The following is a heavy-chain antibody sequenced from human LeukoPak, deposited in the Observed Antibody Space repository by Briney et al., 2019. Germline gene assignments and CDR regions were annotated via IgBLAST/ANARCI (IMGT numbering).Heavy chain of an antibody. Sequence: PSETLSLTCAVYGGSFSGYYWSWIRQPPGKGLEWIGEINHSGSTNYNPSLKSRVTISVDTSKNQFSLKLSSVAAADTAVYYCARDSDDYGGNTGDYYGMDVWGQGTTVTVSS. CDR3: ARDSDDYGGNTGDYYGMDV. D-gene: IGHD4-23*01. J-gene: IGHJ6*02. CDR1: GGSFSGYY. CDR2: INHSGST. V-gene: IGHV4-34*01.